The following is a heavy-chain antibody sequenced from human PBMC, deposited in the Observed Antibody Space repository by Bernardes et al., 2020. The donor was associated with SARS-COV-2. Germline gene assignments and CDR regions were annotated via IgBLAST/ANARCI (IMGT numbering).Heavy chain of an antibody. Sequence: GGSLSLSCAASGFTFSNFCMSWVRQAPGKGLEWVANIKQDGSEKYYVDSVKGRFTISRDNAQNSLYLQMNSLRAEDTAVYYCARVRPGTTFDYWGQGTLVTVSS. CDR2: IKQDGSEK. V-gene: IGHV3-7*01. J-gene: IGHJ4*02. CDR1: GFTFSNFC. CDR3: ARVRPGTTFDY. D-gene: IGHD1-7*01.